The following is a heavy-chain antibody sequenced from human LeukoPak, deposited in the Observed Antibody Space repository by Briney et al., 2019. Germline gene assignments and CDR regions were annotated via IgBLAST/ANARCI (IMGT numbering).Heavy chain of an antibody. J-gene: IGHJ4*02. CDR3: AKAVTGIAVVVAAYLAPFDY. Sequence: GGSLRLSCAASGFTFSSYAMSWVRQAPGKGLEWVSAISGSGGSTYYADSVKGRFTISRDNSKNTLYLQMNSLRAEDTAVYYCAKAVTGIAVVVAAYLAPFDYWGQGTLVTVSS. V-gene: IGHV3-23*01. CDR1: GFTFSSYA. D-gene: IGHD2-15*01. CDR2: ISGSGGST.